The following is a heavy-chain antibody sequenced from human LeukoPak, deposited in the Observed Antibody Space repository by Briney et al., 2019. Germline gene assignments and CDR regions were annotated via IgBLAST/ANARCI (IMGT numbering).Heavy chain of an antibody. CDR2: ISWNSDSI. D-gene: IGHD6-19*01. V-gene: IGHV3-9*03. CDR1: GFTFDDYA. Sequence: GGSLRLSCAASGFTFDDYAMHWVRQAPGKGLEWVSGISWNSDSIGYADSVKGRFTISRDNAKNSLYLQMNSLRAEDMALYYCAKDMGVAGTMGAFDIWGQGTMATVSS. J-gene: IGHJ3*02. CDR3: AKDMGVAGTMGAFDI.